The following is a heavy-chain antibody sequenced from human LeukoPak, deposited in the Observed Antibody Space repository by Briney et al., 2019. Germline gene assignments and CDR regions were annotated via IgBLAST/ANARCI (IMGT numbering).Heavy chain of an antibody. D-gene: IGHD6-19*01. CDR1: GGSISSSSYY. V-gene: IGHV4-39*01. Sequence: SETLSLTCTVSGGSISSSSYYWGWIRQPPGKRLGWIGSIYYSGSTYYNPSLKSRVTISVDTSKNQFSLKLSSVTAADTAVYYCATRGAVAAYPFDYWGQGTLVTVSS. J-gene: IGHJ4*02. CDR3: ATRGAVAAYPFDY. CDR2: IYYSGST.